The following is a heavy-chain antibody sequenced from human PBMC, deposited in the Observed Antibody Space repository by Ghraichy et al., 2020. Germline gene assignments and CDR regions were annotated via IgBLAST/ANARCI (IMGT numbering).Heavy chain of an antibody. V-gene: IGHV4-59*01. CDR2: IYYSGST. CDR3: ASSWYNGEFDP. Sequence: GSLRLSCTVSGGSISNYYWSWIRQPPGKGLEWIGYIYYSGSTNYNPSLNSRVTISVYTSKNQFSLRLSSVTAADTAVYYCASSWYNGEFDPWGQGTLVTVSS. J-gene: IGHJ5*02. CDR1: GGSISNYY. D-gene: IGHD1-26*01.